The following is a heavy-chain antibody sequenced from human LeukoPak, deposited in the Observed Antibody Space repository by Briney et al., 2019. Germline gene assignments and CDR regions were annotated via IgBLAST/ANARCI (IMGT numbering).Heavy chain of an antibody. CDR3: ARTDYYDSSGGAFDI. Sequence: SETLSLTCAVYGGSFSGYYWSWIRQPPGKGLEWIGEINHSGRTNYNPSLKSRVTISVDTSKNQFSLKLSSVTAADTAVYYCARTDYYDSSGGAFDIWGQGTMVTVSS. CDR1: GGSFSGYY. D-gene: IGHD3-22*01. V-gene: IGHV4-34*01. CDR2: INHSGRT. J-gene: IGHJ3*02.